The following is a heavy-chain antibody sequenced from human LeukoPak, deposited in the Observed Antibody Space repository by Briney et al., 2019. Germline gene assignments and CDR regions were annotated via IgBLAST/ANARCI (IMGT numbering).Heavy chain of an antibody. J-gene: IGHJ4*02. CDR2: IYYSGST. CDR1: GGSISSGDYC. V-gene: IGHV4-30-4*08. D-gene: IGHD2-21*01. CDR3: ARETYCGGDCYGYDY. Sequence: SQTLSLTCTVSGGSISSGDYCWSWIRQPPGKGLEWIGYIYYSGSTYYNPSLKSRVTISVDTSKNQFSLKLSSVTAADTAVYYCARETYCGGDCYGYDYWGQGTLVTVSS.